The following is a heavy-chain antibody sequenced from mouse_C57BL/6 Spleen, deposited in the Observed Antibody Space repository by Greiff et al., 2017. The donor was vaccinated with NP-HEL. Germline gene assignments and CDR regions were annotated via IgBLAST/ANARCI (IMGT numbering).Heavy chain of an antibody. J-gene: IGHJ4*01. CDR1: GFSFNTYA. CDR2: IRSKSNNYAT. CDR3: VRHSDYDYDGYAMDY. D-gene: IGHD2-4*01. V-gene: IGHV10-1*01. Sequence: EVKVEESGGGLVQPKGSLKLSCAASGFSFNTYAMNWVRQAPGKGLEWVARIRSKSNNYATYYADSVKDRFTISRDDSESMLYLQMNNLKTEDTAMYYCVRHSDYDYDGYAMDYWGQGTSVTVSS.